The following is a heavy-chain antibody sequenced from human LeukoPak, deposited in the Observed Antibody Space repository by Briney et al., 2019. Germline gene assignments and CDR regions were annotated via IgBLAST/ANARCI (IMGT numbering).Heavy chain of an antibody. Sequence: SETLSLTCTVSGGSISSGDYYWSWIRQPPGKGLEWIGYIYYSGSTYYNPSLKGRVTISVDTSKNQFSLKLSSVTAADTAVYYCARYYDILTGYRNDAFDIWGQGTMVTVSS. CDR3: ARYYDILTGYRNDAFDI. CDR1: GGSISSGDYY. J-gene: IGHJ3*02. V-gene: IGHV4-30-4*01. D-gene: IGHD3-9*01. CDR2: IYYSGST.